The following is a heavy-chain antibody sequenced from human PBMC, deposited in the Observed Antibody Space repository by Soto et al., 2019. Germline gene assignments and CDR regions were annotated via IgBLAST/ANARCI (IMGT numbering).Heavy chain of an antibody. J-gene: IGHJ3*02. V-gene: IGHV3-66*01. D-gene: IGHD3-16*02. CDR2: IQSGGPT. CDR1: GFTVSSKY. Sequence: GGSLRLSCASSGFTVSSKYMSWVRQAPGKGLEWVSLIQSGGPTYYADSVKGRFTISRDTSENTLYLQMGSLRAEDMAVYYCAREDKYIWGSYRYFPATNAFDIWGQGTMVTVSS. CDR3: AREDKYIWGSYRYFPATNAFDI.